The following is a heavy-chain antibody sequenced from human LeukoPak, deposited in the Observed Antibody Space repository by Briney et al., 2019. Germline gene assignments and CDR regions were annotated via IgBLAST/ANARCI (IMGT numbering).Heavy chain of an antibody. CDR2: IYPCETEA. Sequence: GESLKISCKGSGYSFNCYCIGWVRQMSGKGLKWRGIIYPCETEARYSTSFQGQVTISADRSISTAYLQWSSLKASDTAMYYCARRSRYYDILTGYYSFDFDYWGQGTLVTVSS. V-gene: IGHV5-51*01. D-gene: IGHD3-9*01. J-gene: IGHJ4*02. CDR1: GYSFNCYC. CDR3: ARRSRYYDILTGYYSFDFDY.